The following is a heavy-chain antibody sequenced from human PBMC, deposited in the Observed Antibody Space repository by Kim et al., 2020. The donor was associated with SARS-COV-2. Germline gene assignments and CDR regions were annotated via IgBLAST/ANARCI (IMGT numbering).Heavy chain of an antibody. J-gene: IGHJ6*02. D-gene: IGHD4-17*01. CDR2: ISPSSRSR. CDR3: ARGLNYGGHGLAA. Sequence: GGSLRLSCKASGFVFTSNYMNWVRQAPGKGLELVASISPSSRSRFYSASVEGRFTVSRDNAEDLLSLHMTDLRADDAGVYFCARGLNYGGHGLAAWGRGTTVIVSS. V-gene: IGHV3-21*06. CDR1: GFVFTSNY.